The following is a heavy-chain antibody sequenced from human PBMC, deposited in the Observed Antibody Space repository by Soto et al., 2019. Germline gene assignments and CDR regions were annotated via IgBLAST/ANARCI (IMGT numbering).Heavy chain of an antibody. CDR2: ISGRGGVT. J-gene: IGHJ4*02. Sequence: EVQLLESGGGLVQPGGSLRLTCVGSGFTFRNQDMRWVRQAPGKGPEWGSGISGRGGVTYYAASVKGRFTISRDNSKNTLYLQMNNLRANDTAVYYCAKDRQFRSYYESAGHYNDWGQGTLVTVSS. D-gene: IGHD3-22*01. V-gene: IGHV3-23*01. CDR3: AKDRQFRSYYESAGHYND. CDR1: GFTFRNQD.